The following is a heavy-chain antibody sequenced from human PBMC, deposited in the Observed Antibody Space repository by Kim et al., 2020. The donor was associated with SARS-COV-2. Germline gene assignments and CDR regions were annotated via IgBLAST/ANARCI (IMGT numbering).Heavy chain of an antibody. J-gene: IGHJ6*02. CDR1: GFTFSSYG. CDR3: ARDQGNYYGYPSGMDV. Sequence: GGSLRLSCAASGFTFSSYGMHWVRQAPGKGLEWVAVISYDGSNKYYADSVKGRFTISRDNSKNTLYLQMNSLRAEDTAVYYCARDQGNYYGYPSGMDVWDQGTTVTVSS. V-gene: IGHV3-33*05. D-gene: IGHD3-10*01. CDR2: ISYDGSNK.